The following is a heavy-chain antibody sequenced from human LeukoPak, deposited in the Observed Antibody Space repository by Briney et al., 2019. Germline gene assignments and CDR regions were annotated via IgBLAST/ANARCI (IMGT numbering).Heavy chain of an antibody. CDR1: GFTFSSYA. CDR3: AKSNGSGYYGYYFDY. J-gene: IGHJ4*02. D-gene: IGHD3-22*01. CDR2: ISGSGGST. V-gene: IGHV3-23*01. Sequence: GGSLRFSCAASGFTFSSYAMSWVRQAPGKGLEWVSAISGSGGSTYYADSVKGRFTISRDNSKNTLYLQMNSLRAEDTAVYYCAKSNGSGYYGYYFDYWGQGPLVTVSS.